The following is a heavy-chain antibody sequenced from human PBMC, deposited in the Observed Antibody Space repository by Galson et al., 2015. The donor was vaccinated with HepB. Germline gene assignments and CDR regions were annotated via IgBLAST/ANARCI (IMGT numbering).Heavy chain of an antibody. D-gene: IGHD3-16*01. CDR2: ISGRDSST. CDR3: VKGHYDT. V-gene: IGHV3-48*03. CDR1: GFAFSTYD. J-gene: IGHJ1*01. Sequence: SLRLSCAASGFAFSTYDMNWARQAPGKGLEWIAYISGRDSSTHHVDSVKGRFTIYKDNAKNSLLLQMNSLRAEDTAIYYCVKGHYDTWGQGTLVTVST.